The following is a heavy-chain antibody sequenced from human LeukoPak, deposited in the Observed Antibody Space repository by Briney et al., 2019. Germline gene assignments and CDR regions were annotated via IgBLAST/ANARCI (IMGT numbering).Heavy chain of an antibody. V-gene: IGHV3-21*01. D-gene: IGHD3-9*01. CDR1: GFTFSGYS. CDR2: ITTTSSYI. Sequence: PGGSLRLSCVVSGFTFSGYSMNWVRQAPGKGLEWVSLITTTSSYIYYADSVKGRFTISRDNAKNSLYLQMNSLRAEDTAVYYCARVLTGYSYYYYYMDVWGKGTTVTVSS. J-gene: IGHJ6*03. CDR3: ARVLTGYSYYYYYMDV.